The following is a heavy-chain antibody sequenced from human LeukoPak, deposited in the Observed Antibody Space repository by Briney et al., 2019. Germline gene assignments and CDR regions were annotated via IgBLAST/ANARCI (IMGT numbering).Heavy chain of an antibody. D-gene: IGHD3-10*01. J-gene: IGHJ4*02. V-gene: IGHV3-7*01. CDR2: IKPDGSGK. Sequence: PGGSLRLSCAASGFTFSNYWMTWVRQSPGKGLEWVAIIKPDGSGKYHVDSVKGRFIISRDNAKNSLYLQMSSLRAEDTAVYYCARGGHRQKEFWGQGALVTVSS. CDR1: GFTFSNYW. CDR3: ARGGHRQKEF.